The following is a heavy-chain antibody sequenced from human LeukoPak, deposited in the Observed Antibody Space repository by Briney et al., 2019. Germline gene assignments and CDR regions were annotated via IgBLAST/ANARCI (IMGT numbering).Heavy chain of an antibody. Sequence: GGSLRLSCTASGFTFSRYLMHWVRQAPGKGMVGVSRINGDGTITTYSDSVKGRLTVSTDNAKNTLYLQMNSLRAEDTAVYYCASETYYYGSGSYYKGQFWGQGTLVTVSS. CDR2: INGDGTIT. CDR3: ASETYYYGSGSYYKGQF. J-gene: IGHJ4*02. V-gene: IGHV3-74*01. D-gene: IGHD3-10*01. CDR1: GFTFSRYL.